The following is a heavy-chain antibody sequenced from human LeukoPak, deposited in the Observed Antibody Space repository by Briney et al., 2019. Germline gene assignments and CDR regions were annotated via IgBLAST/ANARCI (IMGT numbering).Heavy chain of an antibody. CDR2: ISASGGNT. J-gene: IGHJ4*02. V-gene: IGHV3-23*01. Sequence: GGSLRLSCAASGFTFNNYAMSWVRPAPGKGLEWISEISASGGNTYYADSVKGRFTVSRDNPKNTVYLQMNSLRVEDTAKYHCAPRHCSSNTCYLGFDYWGQGALVTVSS. D-gene: IGHD2-2*01. CDR1: GFTFNNYA. CDR3: APRHCSSNTCYLGFDY.